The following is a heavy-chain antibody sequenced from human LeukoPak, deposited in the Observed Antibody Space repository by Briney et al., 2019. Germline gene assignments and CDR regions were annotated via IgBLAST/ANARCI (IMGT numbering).Heavy chain of an antibody. D-gene: IGHD3-22*01. CDR1: GGSFSGYY. Sequence: SETLSLTCAVYGGSFSGYYWSWIRQPPGKGLEWSGEINHSGSTNYNPSLKSRVTISVGTSKNQFSLKLSSVTAADTAVYYCARGYPEYYYDSSGYPYYYYGMDVWGQGTTVTVSS. CDR3: ARGYPEYYYDSSGYPYYYYGMDV. J-gene: IGHJ6*02. CDR2: INHSGST. V-gene: IGHV4-34*01.